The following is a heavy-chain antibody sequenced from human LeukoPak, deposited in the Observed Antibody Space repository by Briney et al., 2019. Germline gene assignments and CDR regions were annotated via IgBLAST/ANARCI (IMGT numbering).Heavy chain of an antibody. J-gene: IGHJ3*02. Sequence: SETLSLTCTVSGGSISSYYWSWIRQPAGKGLEWIGYVYYSGRTNYNPSLESRVTISVDTSKNQFSLKLTSVTAADTAMYYCARRGGNPLGAFDIWGQGTMVTVSS. CDR2: VYYSGRT. V-gene: IGHV4-59*01. CDR1: GGSISSYY. CDR3: ARRGGNPLGAFDI. D-gene: IGHD4-23*01.